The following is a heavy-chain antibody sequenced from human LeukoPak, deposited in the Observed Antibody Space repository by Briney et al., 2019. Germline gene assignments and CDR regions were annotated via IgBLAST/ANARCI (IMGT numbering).Heavy chain of an antibody. CDR2: INPSGGST. Sequence: ASVKVSCKASGYTFTSYYMHWVRQAPGQGLEWMGIINPSGGSTSYAQKFQGRVTMTRDTSTSTAYMELRSLRSDDTAVYYCARLHVLLWFGESNWFDPWGQGTLVTVSS. J-gene: IGHJ5*02. CDR1: GYTFTSYY. CDR3: ARLHVLLWFGESNWFDP. D-gene: IGHD3-10*01. V-gene: IGHV1-46*01.